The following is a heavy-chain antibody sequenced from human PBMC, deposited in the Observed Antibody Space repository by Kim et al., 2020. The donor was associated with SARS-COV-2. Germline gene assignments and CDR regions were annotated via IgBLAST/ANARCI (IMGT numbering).Heavy chain of an antibody. V-gene: IGHV3-7*01. Sequence: GSEKCYVASVRGRFTITRDNAKNSLYLQMNSLRAEDTAVYYCARTDAFDIWGQGTMVTVSS. J-gene: IGHJ3*02. CDR3: ARTDAFDI. CDR2: GSEK.